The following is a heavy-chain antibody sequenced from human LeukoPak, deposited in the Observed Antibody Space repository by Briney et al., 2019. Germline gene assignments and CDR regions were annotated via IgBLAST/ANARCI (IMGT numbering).Heavy chain of an antibody. Sequence: GGFLRLSCVASGFTFTSDAMSWVRQAPGKGLEWVAAISGSGGHSYHTDSVKGRFTISRHNSKNTLYLQMNSLRAEDTAVYYCARDQKQWLVRRVDWYFDLWGRGTLVTVSS. CDR2: ISGSGGHS. V-gene: IGHV3-23*01. CDR3: ARDQKQWLVRRVDWYFDL. D-gene: IGHD6-19*01. J-gene: IGHJ2*01. CDR1: GFTFTSDA.